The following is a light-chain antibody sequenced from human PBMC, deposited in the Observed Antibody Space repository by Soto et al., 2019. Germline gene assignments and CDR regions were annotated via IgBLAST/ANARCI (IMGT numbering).Light chain of an antibody. Sequence: EIVLTQSPGTLSLSPGERATLSCRASQSVSSSYLAWYQQKPGQAPRLLNYGASRRATGIPDRFSGSGFGKDFTLTISRLEAEDFAVYYCQQYGSSPTFGQGTRLEIK. J-gene: IGKJ5*01. V-gene: IGKV3-20*01. CDR2: GAS. CDR3: QQYGSSPT. CDR1: QSVSSSY.